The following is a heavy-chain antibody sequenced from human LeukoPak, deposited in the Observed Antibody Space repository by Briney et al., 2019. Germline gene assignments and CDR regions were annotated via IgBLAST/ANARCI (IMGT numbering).Heavy chain of an antibody. CDR3: ARGPWVYGSGSYYNY. CDR1: GASFSGYY. V-gene: IGHV4-34*01. CDR2: INHSGST. Sequence: SETLSLTCAVYGASFSGYYWNWIRQPPGKWLEWIGEINHSGSTNYNPSLKSRVTISVDTSKNQFSLRLSSVTAADTAVYYCARGPWVYGSGSYYNYWGQGTLVTVSS. D-gene: IGHD3-10*01. J-gene: IGHJ4*02.